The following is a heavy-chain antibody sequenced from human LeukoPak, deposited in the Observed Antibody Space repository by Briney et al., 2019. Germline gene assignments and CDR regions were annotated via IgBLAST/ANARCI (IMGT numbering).Heavy chain of an antibody. CDR2: IYYSGST. CDR3: ARGYCSSTSCLPLDY. J-gene: IGHJ4*02. Sequence: PSETLSLTCTLSGGSLSSGGYYWSWIRQHPGRGLEWIGYIYYSGSTYYNPSLKSRVTISVDTSKNQFSLKLSSVTAADTAVYYCARGYCSSTSCLPLDYWGQGTLVTVSS. CDR1: GGSLSSGGYY. V-gene: IGHV4-31*03. D-gene: IGHD2-2*01.